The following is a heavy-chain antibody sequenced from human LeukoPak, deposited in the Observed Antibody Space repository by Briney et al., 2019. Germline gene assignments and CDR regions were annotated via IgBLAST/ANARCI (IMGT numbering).Heavy chain of an antibody. V-gene: IGHV3-23*01. J-gene: IGHJ5*02. CDR1: GFTFSSYG. Sequence: PGGSLRLSCAASGFTFSSYGMSWVRQAPGKGLEWVSAISGSGGSTYYADSVKGRFTISRDNSKNTLYLQMNSLRAEDTALYYCAKDKTHDYYGSGDNWFDPWGQGTLVTVSS. D-gene: IGHD3-10*01. CDR2: ISGSGGST. CDR3: AKDKTHDYYGSGDNWFDP.